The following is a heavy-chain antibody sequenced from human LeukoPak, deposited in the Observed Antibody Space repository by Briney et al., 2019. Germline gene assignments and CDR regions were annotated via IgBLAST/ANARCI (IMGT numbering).Heavy chain of an antibody. D-gene: IGHD2-15*01. CDR2: MNPNSGST. CDR1: GYTFTRYD. Sequence: GASVKVSCKASGYTFTRYDINWVRQATGQGLEWMGWMNPNSGSTGYAQKFQGRVTITADKSTSTAYMELSSLRSEDTAVYYCARLGYCSGGSCYSIIDYYYYGMDVWGQGTTVTVSS. J-gene: IGHJ6*02. CDR3: ARLGYCSGGSCYSIIDYYYYGMDV. V-gene: IGHV1-8*01.